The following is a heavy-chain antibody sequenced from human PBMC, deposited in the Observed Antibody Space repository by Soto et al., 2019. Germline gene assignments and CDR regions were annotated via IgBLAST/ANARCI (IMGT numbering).Heavy chain of an antibody. CDR1: GFTFRSYW. J-gene: IGHJ4*02. CDR2: INTDGSVT. V-gene: IGHV3-74*01. Sequence: GGSLRLSCAASGFTFRSYWMYWVRQAPGKGLVWASRINTDGSVTNYADSVRGRFTISRDNAKNTLYLQMNSLRAADTAIYYCARASMGTLDYWGQGALVTVSS. D-gene: IGHD7-27*01. CDR3: ARASMGTLDY.